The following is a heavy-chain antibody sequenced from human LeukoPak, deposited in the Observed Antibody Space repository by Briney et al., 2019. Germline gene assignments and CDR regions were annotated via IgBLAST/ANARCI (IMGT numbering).Heavy chain of an antibody. CDR2: ISSSGSTI. CDR1: GFTFSSYE. V-gene: IGHV3-48*03. Sequence: GGSLRLSCAASGFTFSSYEMNWVRQAPGKGLEWVSYISSSGSTIYYADSVKGRFTISRDNAKNSLYLQMNSLRAEDTAVYYCARDQRSGSGLLEYYFDYWGQGTLVTVSS. CDR3: ARDQRSGSGLLEYYFDY. D-gene: IGHD3-10*01. J-gene: IGHJ4*02.